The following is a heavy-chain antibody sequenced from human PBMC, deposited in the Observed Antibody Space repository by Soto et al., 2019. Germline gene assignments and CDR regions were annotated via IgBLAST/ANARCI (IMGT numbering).Heavy chain of an antibody. D-gene: IGHD2-15*01. J-gene: IGHJ6*03. Sequence: QVQLVESGGGVVQPGRSLRLSCAASGFTFSSYGMHWVRQAPGKGLEWVAVISYDGSNKYYADSVKGRFTISRDNSKNTLYLQMNSLRAEDTAVYYCAKDGCSGGSCPYNYYYYYYYMDVWGKGTTVTVSS. CDR1: GFTFSSYG. V-gene: IGHV3-30*18. CDR2: ISYDGSNK. CDR3: AKDGCSGGSCPYNYYYYYYYMDV.